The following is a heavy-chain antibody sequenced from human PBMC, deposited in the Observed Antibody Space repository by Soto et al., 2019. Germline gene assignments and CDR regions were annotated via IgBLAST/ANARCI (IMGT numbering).Heavy chain of an antibody. D-gene: IGHD3-22*01. CDR1: GFSFSSYS. CDR3: ARDYYDSSGYFAN. Sequence: GGSLRLSCVASGFSFSSYSMNWVRQAPGKGLEWISYITVSSRTIYYADSVKGRFTISRDNAKNSLYLQMNSLRDEDTAVYYCARDYYDSSGYFANWGQGTLVTVSS. CDR2: ITVSSRTI. V-gene: IGHV3-48*02. J-gene: IGHJ4*02.